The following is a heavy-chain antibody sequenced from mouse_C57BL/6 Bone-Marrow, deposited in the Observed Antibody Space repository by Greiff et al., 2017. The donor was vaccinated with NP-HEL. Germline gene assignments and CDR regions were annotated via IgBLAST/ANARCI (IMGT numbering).Heavy chain of an antibody. J-gene: IGHJ4*01. V-gene: IGHV5-17*01. Sequence: EVLLVESGGGLVKPGGSLKLSCAASGFTFSDYGMHWVRQAPEKGLEWVAYISSGSSTTYYADTVKGRFTISRDNAKNTLFLQMTSLRSEDTAMYYCARTYYYGSSYYAMDYWGQGTSVTVSA. D-gene: IGHD1-1*01. CDR2: ISSGSSTT. CDR1: GFTFSDYG. CDR3: ARTYYYGSSYYAMDY.